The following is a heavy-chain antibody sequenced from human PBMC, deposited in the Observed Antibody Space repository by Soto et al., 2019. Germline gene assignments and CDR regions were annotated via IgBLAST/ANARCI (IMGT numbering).Heavy chain of an antibody. CDR3: ARDLSLGYCSSTSCPLGY. D-gene: IGHD2-2*01. V-gene: IGHV1-18*01. CDR2: ISAYNGNT. Sequence: QVQLVQSGAEVKKPGASVKVSCKASGYTFTSYGIRWVRQAPGQGLEWMGWISAYNGNTNYAQKLQGRVTMTTDTSTSTAYMELRSLRSDDTAVYYCARDLSLGYCSSTSCPLGYWGQGTLVTVSS. CDR1: GYTFTSYG. J-gene: IGHJ4*02.